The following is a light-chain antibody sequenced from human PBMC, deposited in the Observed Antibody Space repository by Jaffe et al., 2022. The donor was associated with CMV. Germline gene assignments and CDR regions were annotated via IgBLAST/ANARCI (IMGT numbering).Light chain of an antibody. J-gene: IGLJ2*01. Sequence: QSALTQPPSASGSPGQSVTISCTGSSSDVGGNDYVSWYQQYPGKAPKLMIYEVNKRPSGVPARFSGSRSGNTASLTVSGLQAEDEADYYCSAYAGSNRLFGGGTTLTVL. CDR2: EVN. CDR3: SAYAGSNRL. CDR1: SSDVGGNDY. V-gene: IGLV2-8*01.